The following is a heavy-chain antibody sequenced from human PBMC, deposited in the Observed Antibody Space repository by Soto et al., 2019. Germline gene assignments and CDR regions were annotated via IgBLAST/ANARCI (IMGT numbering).Heavy chain of an antibody. D-gene: IGHD2-15*01. CDR3: ARALDCSGGSCYNPLGYYYYYYMDV. V-gene: IGHV3-11*01. Sequence: GGSLRLSCAASGFTFSDYYMSWIRQAPGKGLEWVSYISSSGSTIYYADSVKGRFTISRDNAKNSLYLQMNSLRAEDTAVYYCARALDCSGGSCYNPLGYYYYYYMDVWGKGTTVTVSS. CDR1: GFTFSDYY. CDR2: ISSSGSTI. J-gene: IGHJ6*03.